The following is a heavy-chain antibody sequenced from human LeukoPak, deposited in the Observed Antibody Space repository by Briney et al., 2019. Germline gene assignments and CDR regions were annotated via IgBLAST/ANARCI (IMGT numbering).Heavy chain of an antibody. J-gene: IGHJ4*02. V-gene: IGHV3-23*01. CDR3: AKGRFGVVIPFDY. CDR2: ISGSGGST. D-gene: IGHD3-3*01. Sequence: GGSLRLSCAASGFTFSSYAMSWVRQAPGKGLEWVSAISGSGGSTYYADSVKGRITISRDNSKNTLYLQMNSLRAEDKAVYYCAKGRFGVVIPFDYWGQGTLVTVSS. CDR1: GFTFSSYA.